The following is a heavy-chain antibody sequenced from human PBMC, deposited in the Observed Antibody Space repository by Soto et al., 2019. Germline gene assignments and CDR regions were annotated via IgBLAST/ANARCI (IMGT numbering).Heavy chain of an antibody. CDR3: ASSIRYFDWGDYYYYGMDV. Sequence: PGESLKISCKGSGYSFTSYWIGWVRQMPGKGLEWMGIIYPGDSDTRYSPSFQGQVTISADKSISTAYLQWSSLKASDTAMYYCASSIRYFDWGDYYYYGMDVWGQGTTVTVSS. CDR1: GYSFTSYW. V-gene: IGHV5-51*01. D-gene: IGHD3-9*01. J-gene: IGHJ6*02. CDR2: IYPGDSDT.